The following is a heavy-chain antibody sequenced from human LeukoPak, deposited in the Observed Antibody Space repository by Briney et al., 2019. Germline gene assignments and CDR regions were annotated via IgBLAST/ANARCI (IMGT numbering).Heavy chain of an antibody. V-gene: IGHV5-51*01. CDR2: IYDGDSRT. D-gene: IGHD2-2*01. Sequence: GESLQISCQGSVFNFPNYWIGGVRQVPGRGLEWMGLIYDGDSRTTYSPSFQGQVTFSVDKSISTAYLQWSGLQASDTAIYYCARLYCTPTTCYPFDYWGQGTLVTVSS. J-gene: IGHJ4*02. CDR1: VFNFPNYW. CDR3: ARLYCTPTTCYPFDY.